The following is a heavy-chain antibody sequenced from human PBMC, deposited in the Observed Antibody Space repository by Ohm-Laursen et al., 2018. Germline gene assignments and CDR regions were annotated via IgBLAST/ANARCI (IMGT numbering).Heavy chain of an antibody. J-gene: IGHJ5*02. CDR1: GYTFTGYY. CDR2: ISAYNGNT. CDR3: ARGYADSRDNWFDP. D-gene: IGHD3-22*01. V-gene: IGHV1-18*04. Sequence: GASVKVSCKASGYTFTGYYMHWVRQAPGQGLEWMGWISAYNGNTNYAQKLQGRVTMTTDTSTSTAYMELRSLRSDDTAVYYCARGYADSRDNWFDPWGQGTLVTVSS.